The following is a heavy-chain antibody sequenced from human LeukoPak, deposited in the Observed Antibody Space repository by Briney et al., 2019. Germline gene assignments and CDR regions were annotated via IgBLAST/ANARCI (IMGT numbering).Heavy chain of an antibody. CDR3: ARDTPPDY. CDR1: GGSISSYY. CDR2: IYYSGST. J-gene: IGHJ4*02. V-gene: IGHV4-59*01. Sequence: KPSETLSLTCTVSGGSISSYYWSWIRQPPGEGLEWIGYIYYSGSTNYNPSLKSRVTISVDTSKNQFSLKLSSVTAADTAVYYCARDTPPDYWGQGTLVTVSS.